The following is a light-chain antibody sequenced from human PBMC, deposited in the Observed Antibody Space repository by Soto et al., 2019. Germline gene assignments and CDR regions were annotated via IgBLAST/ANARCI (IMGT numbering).Light chain of an antibody. V-gene: IGKV3-11*01. CDR3: QQRSNWPPL. J-gene: IGKJ5*01. Sequence: VLTQSPATLSLSPGERATLSCRASQSVSSYLAWYQQKPGQAPRLLIYDASNRATGIPARFSGSGSGTDFTLTISSLEPEDFAVYYCQQRSNWPPLFGQGTRLEI. CDR1: QSVSSY. CDR2: DAS.